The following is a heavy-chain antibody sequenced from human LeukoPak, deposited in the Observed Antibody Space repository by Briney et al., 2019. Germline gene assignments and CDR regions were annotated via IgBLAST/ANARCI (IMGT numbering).Heavy chain of an antibody. J-gene: IGHJ2*01. CDR2: IYYSGST. V-gene: IGHV4-59*01. D-gene: IGHD6-13*01. Sequence: SETLSLTCTVSGGSISSYYWSWIRQPPGKGLEWIGYIYYSGSTNYNPSLKSRVTISVDTSKNQFSLKLSSVTAADTAAYYCARQDSTPYWYFDLWGRGTLVTVSS. CDR3: ARQDSTPYWYFDL. CDR1: GGSISSYY.